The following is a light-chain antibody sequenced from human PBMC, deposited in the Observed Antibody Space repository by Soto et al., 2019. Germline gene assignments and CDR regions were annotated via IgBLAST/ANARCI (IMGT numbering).Light chain of an antibody. V-gene: IGKV3-11*01. J-gene: IGKJ1*01. Sequence: EIVLTQSPATLSLSPGERATLSCRTSQSVNNYLAWYQQSPGQAPRLLIYDASNRAAGIPARVSASGSGTDFNLTISSLEPAEGPLYDFLHRSSWPRPVGQGNKVVLK. CDR3: LHRSSWPRP. CDR2: DAS. CDR1: QSVNNY.